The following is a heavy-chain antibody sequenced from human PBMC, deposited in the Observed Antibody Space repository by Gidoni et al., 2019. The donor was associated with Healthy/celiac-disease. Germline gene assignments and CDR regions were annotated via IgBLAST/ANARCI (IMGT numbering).Heavy chain of an antibody. V-gene: IGHV3-23*01. CDR2: ICGSGGST. Sequence: EVQLLESGGGLVQPGGSRRLSCAASGFTFSSSAMSWVRQAPGKGLEWVSAICGSGGSTYYAASVTGRFTISRDNSKNPLYLPMNSLRAEDTAVYYCAKDGYYDFWSGLYYFDYWGQGTLVTVSS. CDR3: AKDGYYDFWSGLYYFDY. J-gene: IGHJ4*02. D-gene: IGHD3-3*01. CDR1: GFTFSSSA.